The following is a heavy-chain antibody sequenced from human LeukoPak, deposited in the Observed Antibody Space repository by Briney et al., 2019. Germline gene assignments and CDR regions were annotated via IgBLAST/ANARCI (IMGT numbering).Heavy chain of an antibody. CDR3: ARVGRTGTMIVVVNYYFDY. Sequence: SETLSLTCAVYGGSFSGYYWSWIRQPPGKGLEWIGEINHSGSTNYNPALKSRVPISVDTSKNQFSLKLSSVTAADTAVYYCARVGRTGTMIVVVNYYFDYWGQGTLVTVSS. V-gene: IGHV4-34*01. CDR2: INHSGST. CDR1: GGSFSGYY. D-gene: IGHD3-22*01. J-gene: IGHJ4*02.